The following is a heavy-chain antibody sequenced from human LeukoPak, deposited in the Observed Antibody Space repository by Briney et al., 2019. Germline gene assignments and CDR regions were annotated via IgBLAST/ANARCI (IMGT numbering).Heavy chain of an antibody. Sequence: GSSVKVSCKASGGTFSSYAITWVRQAPGQGLEWMGRIIPILGIANYAQKLQGRVTMTTDTSTSTAYMELRSLRSDDTAVYYCARAPHSSSSFIDYWGQGTLVTVSS. CDR3: ARAPHSSSSFIDY. J-gene: IGHJ4*02. CDR2: IIPILGIA. CDR1: GGTFSSYA. V-gene: IGHV1-69*04. D-gene: IGHD6-6*01.